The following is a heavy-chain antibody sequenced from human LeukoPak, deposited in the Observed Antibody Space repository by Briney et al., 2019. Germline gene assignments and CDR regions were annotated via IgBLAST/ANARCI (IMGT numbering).Heavy chain of an antibody. J-gene: IGHJ5*02. CDR2: IYTSGST. CDR3: ARDGGLWYSSSHWFDP. D-gene: IGHD6-19*01. Sequence: SQTLSLTCTVSGGSISSGSYYWSWIRQPAGKGLEWIGRIYTSGSTNYNPSLKSRVTISIDTSKNQFSLKLNSVTAADTAVYYCARDGGLWYSSSHWFDPWGQGTLVTVSS. CDR1: GGSISSGSYY. V-gene: IGHV4-61*02.